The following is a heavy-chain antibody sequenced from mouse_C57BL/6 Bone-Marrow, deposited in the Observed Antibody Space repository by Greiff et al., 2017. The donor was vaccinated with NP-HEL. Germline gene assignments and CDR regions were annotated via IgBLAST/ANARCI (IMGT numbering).Heavy chain of an antibody. V-gene: IGHV2-2*01. CDR3: ASYWDDFDY. J-gene: IGHJ2*01. CDR2: FCSGGST. Sequence: QVQLQQSGPGLVQPSQSLSITCTVSGFSLTSYGVHWVRQSPGKGLEWLGVFCSGGSTDYNAAFISRLSISKDNSKGQVFFRMNSLQADDTAIYYCASYWDDFDYWGQGTTLTVSS. D-gene: IGHD4-1*01. CDR1: GFSLTSYG.